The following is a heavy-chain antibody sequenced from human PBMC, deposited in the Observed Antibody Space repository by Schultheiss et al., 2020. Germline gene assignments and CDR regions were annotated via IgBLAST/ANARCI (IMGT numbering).Heavy chain of an antibody. V-gene: IGHV3-30-3*01. J-gene: IGHJ4*02. Sequence: GESLKISCAASGFTFSSYAMHWVRQAPGKGLEWVAVISYDGSNKYYADSVKGRFTISRDNSKNTLYVQMNSLRVEDTAVYYCASGSPANDYWGQGTLVTVYS. CDR2: ISYDGSNK. D-gene: IGHD2-2*01. CDR3: ASGSPANDY. CDR1: GFTFSSYA.